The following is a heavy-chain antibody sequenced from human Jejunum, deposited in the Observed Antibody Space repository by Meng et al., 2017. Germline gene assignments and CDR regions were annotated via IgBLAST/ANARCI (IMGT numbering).Heavy chain of an antibody. D-gene: IGHD4-11*01. CDR1: GGSITSNDYY. Sequence: QVQLQQSGPGLVKPSQTLSLTCTVSGGSITSNDYYCSWIRQPPGKGLEWIGFIQYSGTTYYSPSLKSRVTISIDTSQKQCSLEVSSVTAADSAVYYCARGNYFSSHDYWGQGTLVTVSS. J-gene: IGHJ4*02. V-gene: IGHV4-30-4*01. CDR2: IQYSGTT. CDR3: ARGNYFSSHDY.